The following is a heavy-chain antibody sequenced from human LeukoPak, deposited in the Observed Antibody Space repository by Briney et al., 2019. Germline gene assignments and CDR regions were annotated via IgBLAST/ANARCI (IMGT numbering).Heavy chain of an antibody. Sequence: SVKVSCKASGGTFSSYAISWVRQAPGQGLEWMGRIIPIFGIANYAQKFQGRVTITADKSTSTAYMELSSLRSDDTAVYYCARVGCSSTSCYTFLYYYYGMDVWGQGTTVTVSS. D-gene: IGHD2-2*02. CDR3: ARVGCSSTSCYTFLYYYYGMDV. V-gene: IGHV1-69*04. CDR2: IIPIFGIA. J-gene: IGHJ6*02. CDR1: GGTFSSYA.